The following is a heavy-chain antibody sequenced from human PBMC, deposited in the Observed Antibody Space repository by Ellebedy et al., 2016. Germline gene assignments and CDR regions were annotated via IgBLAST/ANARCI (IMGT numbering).Heavy chain of an antibody. D-gene: IGHD3-10*01. J-gene: IGHJ4*02. CDR2: ISSSSSTI. Sequence: GESLKISXAASGFTFSSYSMNWVRQAPGKGLEWVSYISSSSSTIYYADSVKGRFTISRDNAKNSLYLQMNSLRAEDTAVYYCAREGPYYYGSGSYFAVWGQGTLVTVSS. V-gene: IGHV3-48*04. CDR3: AREGPYYYGSGSYFAV. CDR1: GFTFSSYS.